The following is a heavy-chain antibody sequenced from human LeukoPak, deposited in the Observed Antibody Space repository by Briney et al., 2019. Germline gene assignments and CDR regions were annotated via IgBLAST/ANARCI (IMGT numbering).Heavy chain of an antibody. D-gene: IGHD3-10*01. CDR1: GFTVSSNY. CDR2: IYSTGIT. CDR3: ARDRGPGWFGP. V-gene: IGHV3-66*03. J-gene: IGHJ5*02. Sequence: GGSLRLSCTVSGFTVSSNYVSWVRQAPGKGLEWVSVIYSTGITFYADSVKGRFTTSRDNSKNTVYLQMSSLRPEDTAVYYCARDRGPGWFGPWGQGTLVTVPS.